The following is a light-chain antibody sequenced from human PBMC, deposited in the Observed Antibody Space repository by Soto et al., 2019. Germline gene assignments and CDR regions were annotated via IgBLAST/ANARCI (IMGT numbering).Light chain of an antibody. CDR3: FSYAGSNTWV. J-gene: IGLJ3*02. CDR1: SSDVGSYNL. Sequence: QSVLTQPASVSGSPGQSITISCTATSSDVGSYNLVSWYQEHPGKAPKLMIYEGTKRPSGVSNRFSGSQSGNTASLKISGLQAEDEADYYCFSYAGSNTWVFGGGTKLTVL. V-gene: IGLV2-23*01. CDR2: EGT.